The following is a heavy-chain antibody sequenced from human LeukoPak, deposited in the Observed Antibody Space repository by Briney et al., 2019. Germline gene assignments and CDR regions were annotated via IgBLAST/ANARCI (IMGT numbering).Heavy chain of an antibody. J-gene: IGHJ6*03. D-gene: IGHD3-16*02. Sequence: SETLSLTCGVSGDSITNGVYYWSWIRQHPGKGLEWIGYTSYSGSTYYNPSLQSRVTISIDTSKNQFSLKLSSVTAADSAVYFCASGRSGFIDYYYYYMDVWGKGTTVTVSS. CDR3: ASGRSGFIDYYYYYMDV. CDR1: GDSITNGVYY. V-gene: IGHV4-31*11. CDR2: TSYSGST.